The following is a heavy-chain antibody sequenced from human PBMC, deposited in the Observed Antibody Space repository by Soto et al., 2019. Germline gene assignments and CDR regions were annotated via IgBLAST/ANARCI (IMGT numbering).Heavy chain of an antibody. Sequence: PSETLFLTCTVSGGSISSYYWSWIRQPPGKGLEWIGYIYYSGSTNYNPSLKSRVTISVDTSKNQFSLKLSSVTAADTAVYYCARVVTMVRGVNLSGMDVWGQGTTVTVSS. CDR1: GGSISSYY. CDR3: ARVVTMVRGVNLSGMDV. D-gene: IGHD3-10*01. V-gene: IGHV4-59*01. J-gene: IGHJ6*02. CDR2: IYYSGST.